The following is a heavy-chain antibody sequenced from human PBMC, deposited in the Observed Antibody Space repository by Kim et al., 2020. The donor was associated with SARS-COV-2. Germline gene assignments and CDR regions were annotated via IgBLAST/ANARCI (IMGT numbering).Heavy chain of an antibody. CDR2: INAGNGNT. Sequence: ASVKVSCKASGYTFTSYAMHWVRQAPGQRLEWMGWINAGNGNTKYSQKFQGRVTITRDTSASTAYMELSSLRSEDTAVYYCARAVLRYFDWLGLDDRWAFDYWGQGTLVTVSS. CDR1: GYTFTSYA. D-gene: IGHD3-9*01. J-gene: IGHJ4*02. CDR3: ARAVLRYFDWLGLDDRWAFDY. V-gene: IGHV1-3*01.